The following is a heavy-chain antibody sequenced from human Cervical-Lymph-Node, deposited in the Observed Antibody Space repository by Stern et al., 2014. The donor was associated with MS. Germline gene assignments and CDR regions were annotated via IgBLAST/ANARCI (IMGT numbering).Heavy chain of an antibody. Sequence: VQLVESGPEVKRPGESLKISCQASGYTFTSYWIGWVRQMPGKGLEWIAIIFPGGSDIRYSQSFPGQVTISADKSSSTACLQWNNLKASATAIYYCARQRYFDYWGQGTLVTVSS. CDR3: ARQRYFDY. CDR1: GYTFTSYW. V-gene: IGHV5-51*01. CDR2: IFPGGSDI. J-gene: IGHJ4*02.